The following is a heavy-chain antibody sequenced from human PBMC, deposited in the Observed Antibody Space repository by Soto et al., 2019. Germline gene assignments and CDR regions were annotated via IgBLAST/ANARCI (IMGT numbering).Heavy chain of an antibody. D-gene: IGHD3-16*01. CDR3: ARDRAPWGIDYYYGMDV. Sequence: GGSLRLSCAASGFTFSDYYMSWIRQAPGKGLEWVSYISSSGSTIYYADSVKGRFTISRDNAKNSLYLQMNSLRAEDTAVYYCARDRAPWGIDYYYGMDVWGQGTTVTVSS. CDR2: ISSSGSTI. CDR1: GFTFSDYY. V-gene: IGHV3-11*01. J-gene: IGHJ6*02.